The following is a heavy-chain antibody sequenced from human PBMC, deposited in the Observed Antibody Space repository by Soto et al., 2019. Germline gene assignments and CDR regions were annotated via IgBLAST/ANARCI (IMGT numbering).Heavy chain of an antibody. V-gene: IGHV3-30*19. D-gene: IGHD3-16*01. CDR3: ARWGTTGGFDL. CDR2: TSYDGNNK. Sequence: QLQLVESGGGVVQPGTSLRLSCTASGFMFKSYVMHWVRQAPGKGREWVALTSYDGNNKYYGDSVKGRFTVSRDNSKNTLHLPMDSLRPEDTALYYCARWGTTGGFDLWGQGTLVSVSS. CDR1: GFMFKSYV. J-gene: IGHJ4*02.